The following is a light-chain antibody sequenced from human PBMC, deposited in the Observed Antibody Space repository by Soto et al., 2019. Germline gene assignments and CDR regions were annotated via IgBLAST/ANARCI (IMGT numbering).Light chain of an antibody. CDR3: QQYVSSPWA. CDR2: GAS. V-gene: IGKV3-20*01. J-gene: IGKJ1*01. Sequence: EIVLMQSPGTLSLSPGERATLSCRASQSVSSSYLAWYQQKPGQAPRLLIYGASSRATGIPDRFSGSGSGTDFTLTISRLEPEDFAVYYCQQYVSSPWAFGQGTKVDIK. CDR1: QSVSSSY.